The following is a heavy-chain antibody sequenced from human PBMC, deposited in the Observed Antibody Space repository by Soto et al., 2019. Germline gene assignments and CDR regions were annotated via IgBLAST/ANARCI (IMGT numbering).Heavy chain of an antibody. Sequence: GGSLRFSCTTSGFTFGAYALSWFRQAPGKGLEWVGFSRSKGYGGTTEFAASVRGRFTISRDDSNSIAYLQMNSLKTGDTAVYYCTRGMYTAYETAPLFFDFWGQGTLVTVSS. CDR1: GFTFGAYA. J-gene: IGHJ4*02. V-gene: IGHV3-49*03. D-gene: IGHD5-12*01. CDR2: SRSKGYGGTT. CDR3: TRGMYTAYETAPLFFDF.